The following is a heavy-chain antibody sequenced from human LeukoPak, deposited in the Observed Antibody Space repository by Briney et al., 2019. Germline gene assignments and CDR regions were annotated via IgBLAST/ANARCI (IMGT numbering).Heavy chain of an antibody. CDR2: IAHSGRNT. V-gene: IGHV3-23*01. Sequence: GGSLTLPCAACGLIFNDADMIWARRAPGKGLEWVSLIAHSGRNTYYTDPLRARFTISRDNSKKTLPLQMNSLRVEDTAIYYCAKDIQLSAWGLGTMVTVSS. D-gene: IGHD5-24*01. CDR3: AKDIQLSA. J-gene: IGHJ3*01. CDR1: GLIFNDAD.